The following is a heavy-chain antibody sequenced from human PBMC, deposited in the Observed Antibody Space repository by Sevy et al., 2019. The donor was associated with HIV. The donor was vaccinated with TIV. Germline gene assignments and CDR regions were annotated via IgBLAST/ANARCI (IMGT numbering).Heavy chain of an antibody. Sequence: GGSLRLSCAVSGFTVSNNYMTWVRQAPGKGLEWVSVIYSGGRTEYADSVKGRFSISRDNSKNRLYLQMNSLRVEDTAVYYCGRAGQYYYGSGNYSYGWGQGTLVTVSS. CDR1: GFTVSNNY. D-gene: IGHD3-10*01. V-gene: IGHV3-53*01. CDR2: IYSGGRT. J-gene: IGHJ4*02. CDR3: GRAGQYYYGSGNYSYG.